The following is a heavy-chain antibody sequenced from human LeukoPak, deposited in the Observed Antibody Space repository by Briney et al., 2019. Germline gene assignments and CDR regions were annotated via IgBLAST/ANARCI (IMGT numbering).Heavy chain of an antibody. CDR3: ARERCSSTSCYWGGYGMDV. V-gene: IGHV3-21*01. Sequence: GGSLRLSCAAPGFTFSSYSMNWVRQAPGKGLEWVSSISSSSSYIYYADSVKGRFTISRDNAKNSLYLQMNSLRAEDTAVYYCARERCSSTSCYWGGYGMDVWGKGTTVTVSS. J-gene: IGHJ6*04. CDR2: ISSSSSYI. D-gene: IGHD2-2*01. CDR1: GFTFSSYS.